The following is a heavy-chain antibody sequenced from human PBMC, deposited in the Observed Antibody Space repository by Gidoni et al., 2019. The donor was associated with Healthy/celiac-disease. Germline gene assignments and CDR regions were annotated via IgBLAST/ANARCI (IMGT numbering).Heavy chain of an antibody. J-gene: IGHJ3*02. CDR3: ASEGPGSSGYSGAFDI. CDR1: GYTFTSYY. D-gene: IGHD3-22*01. V-gene: IGHV1-46*01. Sequence: QVQLVQSGAEVKKPGASVKVSCMASGYTFTSYYMHWVRQAPGQGLEWMGIINPSGGSTSYAQKFQGRVTMTRDTSTSTVYMELSSLRSEDTAVYYCASEGPGSSGYSGAFDIWGQGTMVTVSS. CDR2: INPSGGST.